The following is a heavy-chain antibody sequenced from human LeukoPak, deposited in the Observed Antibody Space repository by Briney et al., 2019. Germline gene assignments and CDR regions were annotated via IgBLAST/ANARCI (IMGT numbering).Heavy chain of an antibody. V-gene: IGHV3-11*01. J-gene: IGHJ5*02. CDR2: ISSSGSTI. CDR3: AKRQLVPVSGFDP. D-gene: IGHD6-13*01. Sequence: GGSLRLSCAASGFTFSDYYMSWIRQAPGKGLEWVSYISSSGSTIYYADSVKGRFTISRDNAKNSLYLQMNSLRAEDTAVYYCAKRQLVPVSGFDPWGQGTLVTVSS. CDR1: GFTFSDYY.